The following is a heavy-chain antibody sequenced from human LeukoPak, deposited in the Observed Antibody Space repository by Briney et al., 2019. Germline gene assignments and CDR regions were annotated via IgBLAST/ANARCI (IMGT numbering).Heavy chain of an antibody. CDR2: ISGSGTST. J-gene: IGHJ4*02. D-gene: IGHD3-9*01. Sequence: PGGSLRLSCAASGFTFSSYGMSWVRQAPGKGLEWASAISGSGTSTYYADSVKGRFTISRDNSKNTLYLQMNSLRAEDTAVYYCAKGNYDILTGYLYYFDYWGQGTLVTVSS. CDR1: GFTFSSYG. V-gene: IGHV3-23*01. CDR3: AKGNYDILTGYLYYFDY.